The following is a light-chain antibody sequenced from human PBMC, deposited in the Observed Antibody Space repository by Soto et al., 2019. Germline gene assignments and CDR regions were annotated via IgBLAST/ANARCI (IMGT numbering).Light chain of an antibody. CDR1: SSNIGAGYD. Sequence: QSALTQPPSVSGAPGQRVTISCTGSSSNIGAGYDVHWYQQFPGTAPKLLIYGNSNRPSGVPDRFSGSKSGTSASLAITGLQAEDEADYYCQSYDSSPSGVFGSGTKVTVL. CDR2: GNS. V-gene: IGLV1-40*01. J-gene: IGLJ1*01. CDR3: QSYDSSPSGV.